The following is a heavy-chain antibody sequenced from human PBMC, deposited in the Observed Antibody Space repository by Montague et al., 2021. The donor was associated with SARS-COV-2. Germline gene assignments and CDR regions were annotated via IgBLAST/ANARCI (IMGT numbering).Heavy chain of an antibody. CDR1: GYTFTSYD. CDR2: MNPNSGNT. J-gene: IGHJ4*02. CDR3: ARVLICGGDCYAFDY. V-gene: IGHV1-8*02. Sequence: SVKVSCKASGYTFTSYDINWVRQATGQGLEWTGWMNPNSGNTGYAQKFQGRVTMTRNTSISTAYMELSSLRSEDTAVYYCARVLICGGDCYAFDYWGQGTLVTVSS. D-gene: IGHD2-21*02.